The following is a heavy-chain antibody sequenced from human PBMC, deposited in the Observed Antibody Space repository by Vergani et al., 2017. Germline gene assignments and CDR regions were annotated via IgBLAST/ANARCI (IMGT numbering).Heavy chain of an antibody. CDR2: IYDSRNN. Sequence: QLQLLESGPRLVKPSETLSLTCSLSGMSISNNNYYWGWLRQPPGKGLEWIGSIYDSRNNNYSPSLKSRVSISVDTSKNQFSLNLTSVTAADTAVYYCARHLRQLARNDVSDIWGHGTLVTVSS. J-gene: IGHJ3*02. D-gene: IGHD6-6*01. CDR3: ARHLRQLARNDVSDI. V-gene: IGHV4-39*01. CDR1: GMSISNNNYY.